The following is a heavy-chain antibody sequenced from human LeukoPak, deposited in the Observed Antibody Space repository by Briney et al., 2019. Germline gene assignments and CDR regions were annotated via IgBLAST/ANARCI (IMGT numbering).Heavy chain of an antibody. D-gene: IGHD2-21*01. CDR1: GFTFSSYW. Sequence: GSLRLSCAASGFTFSSYWMSWVRQPPGKGLEWIGEINHSGSTNYNPSLKSRVTISVDTSKNQFSLKLSSVTAADTAVYYCARSLWRWFDPWGQGTLVTVSS. J-gene: IGHJ5*02. V-gene: IGHV4-34*01. CDR2: INHSGST. CDR3: ARSLWRWFDP.